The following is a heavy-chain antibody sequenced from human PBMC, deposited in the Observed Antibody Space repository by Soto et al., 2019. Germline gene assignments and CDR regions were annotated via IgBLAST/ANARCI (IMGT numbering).Heavy chain of an antibody. CDR2: IKQDGSEK. D-gene: IGHD3-10*01. CDR1: GFTFSSYW. CDR3: ARDLSITMVRGVMGSFDY. V-gene: IGHV3-7*01. J-gene: IGHJ4*02. Sequence: GGSLRLSCAASGFTFSSYWMSWVRQAPGKGLEWVANIKQDGSEKYYVDSVKGRFTISRDNAKNSLYLQMNSLRAEDTAVYYCARDLSITMVRGVMGSFDYWGQGTLVTVSS.